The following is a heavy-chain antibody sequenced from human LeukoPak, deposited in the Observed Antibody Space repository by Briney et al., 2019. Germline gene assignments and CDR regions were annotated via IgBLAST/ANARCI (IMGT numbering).Heavy chain of an antibody. CDR1: GYTFTGYY. CDR3: ARGSIAVAADY. Sequence: ASVKVSCKASGYTFTGYYMHWVRQAPGQGLEWMGIINPSGGSTSYAQKFQGRVTMTRGMSTSTVYMELSSLRSEDTAVYYCARGSIAVAADYWGQGTLVTVSS. J-gene: IGHJ4*02. D-gene: IGHD6-19*01. V-gene: IGHV1-46*01. CDR2: INPSGGST.